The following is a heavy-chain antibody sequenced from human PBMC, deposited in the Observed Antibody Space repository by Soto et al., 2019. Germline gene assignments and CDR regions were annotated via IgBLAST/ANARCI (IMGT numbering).Heavy chain of an antibody. J-gene: IGHJ5*02. CDR2: LYYDGSNK. Sequence: QVQLVESGGGVVQPGRSLRLSCAASGFTFSDYGMHWARQAPGKGLEWVASLYYDGSNKQYADSVKGRFTISRDDAKNTLYLQMNSLRAEDTAVYYCARDWVPFTWGQGTLVTVYS. D-gene: IGHD3-16*01. CDR1: GFTFSDYG. CDR3: ARDWVPFT. V-gene: IGHV3-33*01.